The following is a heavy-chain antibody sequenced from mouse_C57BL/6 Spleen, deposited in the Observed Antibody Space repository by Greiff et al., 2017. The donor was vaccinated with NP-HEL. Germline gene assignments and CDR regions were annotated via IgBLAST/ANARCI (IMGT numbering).Heavy chain of an antibody. Sequence: VNVVESGPELVKPGASVKISCKASGYAFSSSWLNWVKQRPGKGLEWIGRIYPGDGDTNYNGKFKGKATLTADKSSSTAYMQLSSLTSEDSAVYFCARHHYYLDYWGQGTTLTVSS. CDR1: GYAFSSSW. V-gene: IGHV1-82*01. CDR2: IYPGDGDT. CDR3: ARHHYYLDY. J-gene: IGHJ2*01.